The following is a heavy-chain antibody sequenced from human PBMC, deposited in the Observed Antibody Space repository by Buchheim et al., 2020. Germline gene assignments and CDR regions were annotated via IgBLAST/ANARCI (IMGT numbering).Heavy chain of an antibody. Sequence: QVQLQQWGAGLLKPSETLSLTCAVYGGSFSGYYWSWIRQPPGKGLEWIGEINHSGSTNYNPSLKSRVTISVDTSKNQFSLKLSSVTAADTAVYYCASNEPIQLWFTYYYYGMDVWGQGTT. D-gene: IGHD5-18*01. CDR2: INHSGST. CDR1: GGSFSGYY. V-gene: IGHV4-34*01. CDR3: ASNEPIQLWFTYYYYGMDV. J-gene: IGHJ6*02.